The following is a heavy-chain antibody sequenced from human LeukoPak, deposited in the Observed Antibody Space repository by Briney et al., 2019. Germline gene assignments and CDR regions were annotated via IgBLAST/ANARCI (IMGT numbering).Heavy chain of an antibody. D-gene: IGHD3-3*01. CDR2: IYYSGST. CDR3: ARESGYYEDGFDY. J-gene: IGHJ4*02. Sequence: SETLPLTCTVSGGSISSGGYYWSWIRQPPGKGLEWIGYIYYSGSTNYNPSLKSRVTIPVDTSKNQFSLKLSSVTAADTAVYYCARESGYYEDGFDYWGQGTLVTVSS. CDR1: GGSISSGGYY. V-gene: IGHV4-61*08.